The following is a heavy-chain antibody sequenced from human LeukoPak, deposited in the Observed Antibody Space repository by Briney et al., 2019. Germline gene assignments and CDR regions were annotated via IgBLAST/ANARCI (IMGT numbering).Heavy chain of an antibody. J-gene: IGHJ4*02. D-gene: IGHD3-22*01. CDR3: ARGGGNYYDSSGYLFDY. CDR2: ISSSSSYI. CDR1: GFTFTSYW. Sequence: GGSLRLSCAASGFTFTSYWMSWVRQAPGKGLEWVSSISSSSSYIYYADSVKGRFTISRDNAKNSLYLQMNSLRAEDTAVYYCARGGGNYYDSSGYLFDYWGQGTLVTVSS. V-gene: IGHV3-21*01.